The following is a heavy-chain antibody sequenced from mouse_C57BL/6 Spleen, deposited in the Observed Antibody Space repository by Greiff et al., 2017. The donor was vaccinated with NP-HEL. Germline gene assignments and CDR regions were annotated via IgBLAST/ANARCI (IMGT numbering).Heavy chain of an antibody. CDR2: ISYSGST. D-gene: IGHD1-1*01. J-gene: IGHJ1*03. V-gene: IGHV3-8*01. CDR1: GYSITSDY. CDR3: ARWWDYYGSSYWYFDV. Sequence: EVMLVESGPGLAKPSQTLSLTCSVTGYSITSDYWNWIRKFPGNKLEYMGYISYSGSTYYNPSLKSRISITRDTSKNQYYLQLNSVTTEDTATYYCARWWDYYGSSYWYFDVWGTGTTVTVSS.